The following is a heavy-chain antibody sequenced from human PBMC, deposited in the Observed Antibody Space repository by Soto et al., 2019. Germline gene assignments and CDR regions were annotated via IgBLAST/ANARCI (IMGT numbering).Heavy chain of an antibody. D-gene: IGHD5-18*01. Sequence: SETLSLTCTVSCGSVSSRSYYLRLIRQPPGKGLEWIGYIYYSGSTNYNPSLKSRVTISVDTSKNQFSLKLSSVTAADTAVYYCARGERGYSYGSDYWGQGTLVTVSS. CDR1: CGSVSSRSYY. CDR3: ARGERGYSYGSDY. CDR2: IYYSGST. J-gene: IGHJ4*02. V-gene: IGHV4-61*01.